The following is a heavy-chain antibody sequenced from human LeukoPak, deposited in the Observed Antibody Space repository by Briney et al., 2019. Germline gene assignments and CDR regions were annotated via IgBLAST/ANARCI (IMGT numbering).Heavy chain of an antibody. V-gene: IGHV3-33*01. CDR2: IWYDGSNK. Sequence: GGSLRLSCAASGFTFSSSGMHWARQAPGKGLEWVAVIWYDGSNKYYAESVKGRFTISRDNSKNTLFLQMNSLRADDTAVYYCARTIAVAGPYYFDYWGQGTLVTVSS. CDR3: ARTIAVAGPYYFDY. CDR1: GFTFSSSG. J-gene: IGHJ4*02. D-gene: IGHD6-19*01.